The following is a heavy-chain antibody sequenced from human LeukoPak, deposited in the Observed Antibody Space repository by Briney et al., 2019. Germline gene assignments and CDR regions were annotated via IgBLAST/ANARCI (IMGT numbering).Heavy chain of an antibody. CDR1: GYTFTGYY. D-gene: IGHD1-26*01. V-gene: IGHV1-2*02. J-gene: IGHJ4*02. CDR3: AREGRGDGGSYQQPDFDY. CDR2: INPNSGGT. Sequence: ASVKVSCKASGYTFTGYYMHWVRQAPGQGLEWMGWINPNSGGTNYAQKFQSRVTMTRDTSISTAYMELSRLRSDDTAIYYCAREGRGDGGSYQQPDFDYWGQGTLVTVSS.